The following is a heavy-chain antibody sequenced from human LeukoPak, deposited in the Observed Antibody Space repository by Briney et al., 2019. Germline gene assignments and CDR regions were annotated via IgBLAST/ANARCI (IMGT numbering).Heavy chain of an antibody. V-gene: IGHV3-23*01. CDR3: AKSAGVATIYFDS. D-gene: IGHD5-12*01. Sequence: GGSLRLSCTASVFAFGSYAMAWVRQAPGKGLEGVAAIGSDYDRVHEDSVKCRFTISRDNSKSTLYLQMDNLRAEDTAVYFCAKSAGVATIYFDSWGQGALVTVSS. CDR1: VFAFGSYA. CDR2: IGSDYDR. J-gene: IGHJ4*02.